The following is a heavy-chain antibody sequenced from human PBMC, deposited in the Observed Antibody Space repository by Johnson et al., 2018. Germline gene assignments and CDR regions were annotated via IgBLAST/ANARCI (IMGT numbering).Heavy chain of an antibody. J-gene: IGHJ1*01. V-gene: IGHV3-74*01. CDR2: ISPDGSSA. Sequence: QWVRQGPGKGMVWVSRISPDGSSASYPDSVKGRFTISRDNARNTLYLQMDSLRAGDTAVYFCARGLYGDYVGSEYLQHWGQGNLVTVSS. CDR3: ARGLYGDYVGSEYLQH. D-gene: IGHD4-17*01.